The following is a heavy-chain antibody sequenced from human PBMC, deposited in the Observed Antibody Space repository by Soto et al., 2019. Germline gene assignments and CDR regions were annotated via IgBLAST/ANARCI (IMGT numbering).Heavy chain of an antibody. D-gene: IGHD3-22*01. J-gene: IGHJ4*02. CDR3: ARGGYYYDSSGLDY. CDR1: GGSISSYY. Sequence: SETLSLTCTVSGGSISSYYWSWIRQPPGKGLEWIGYIYYSGSTNYNPSLKSRVNISVDTSKNQFSLKLSSVTAADTAVYYCARGGYYYDSSGLDYWGQGTLVTVSS. CDR2: IYYSGST. V-gene: IGHV4-59*12.